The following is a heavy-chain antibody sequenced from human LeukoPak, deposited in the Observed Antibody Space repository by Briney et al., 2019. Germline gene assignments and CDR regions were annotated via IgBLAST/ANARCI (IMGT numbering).Heavy chain of an antibody. CDR1: GGSISSSSYY. D-gene: IGHD3-10*01. CDR3: ARSGSYYNFLDRHYYYYYYMDV. J-gene: IGHJ6*03. V-gene: IGHV4-39*07. Sequence: SETLSLTCTVSGGSISSSSYYWGWIRQPPGKGLEWIGSIYYSGSTYYNPSLKSRVTMSVDTSKNQFSLKLSSVTAADPAVYYYARSGSYYNFLDRHYYYYYYMDVWGKGTTVTISS. CDR2: IYYSGST.